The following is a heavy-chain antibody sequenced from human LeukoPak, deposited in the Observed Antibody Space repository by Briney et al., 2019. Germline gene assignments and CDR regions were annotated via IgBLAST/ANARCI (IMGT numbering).Heavy chain of an antibody. Sequence: GGSLRLSCAASGFTFSDHYMDWVRQAPGKGLEWVGRTRNKANSYTTEYAASVKGSFTISRDDSKNSLYLQMNSLRAEDTAVYYCARDLYYDSSGYGGYWGQGTLVTVSS. CDR2: TRNKANSYTT. V-gene: IGHV3-72*01. D-gene: IGHD3-22*01. CDR3: ARDLYYDSSGYGGY. J-gene: IGHJ4*02. CDR1: GFTFSDHY.